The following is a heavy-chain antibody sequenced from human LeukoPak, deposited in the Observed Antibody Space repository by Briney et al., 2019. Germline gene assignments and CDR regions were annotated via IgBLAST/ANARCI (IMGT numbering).Heavy chain of an antibody. D-gene: IGHD1-26*01. J-gene: IGHJ4*02. CDR3: ARLTYSGSYYIDY. CDR2: INPNSGGT. CDR1: GYTFTGYY. Sequence: GASVKVSCKASGYTFTGYYMHWVRQAPGQGLEWMGWINPNSGGTNYAQKFQGRVTMTRDTSISTAYMELSRLRSDDTAVYYCARLTYSGSYYIDYWGQGTLVTVSS. V-gene: IGHV1-2*02.